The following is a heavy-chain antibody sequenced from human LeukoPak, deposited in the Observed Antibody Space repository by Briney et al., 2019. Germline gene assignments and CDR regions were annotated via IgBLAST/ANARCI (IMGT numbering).Heavy chain of an antibody. V-gene: IGHV1-69*06. J-gene: IGHJ4*02. Sequence: SVKFSCKASGGTFSSYAISWVRQAPGQGLEWMGRIITIFGTANYAQKFQGRVTITADKSTSTAYMELSSLRSEDTAVYYCARRDGYKFDYWGQGTLVTVS. D-gene: IGHD5-24*01. CDR2: IITIFGTA. CDR3: ARRDGYKFDY. CDR1: GGTFSSYA.